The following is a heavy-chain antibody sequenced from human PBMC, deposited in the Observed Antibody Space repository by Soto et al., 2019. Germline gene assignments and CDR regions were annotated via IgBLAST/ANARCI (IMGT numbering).Heavy chain of an antibody. J-gene: IGHJ4*02. CDR2: INSDGSST. D-gene: IGHD3-10*01. CDR3: ARFGESSR. Sequence: GGSLRLSCAASGFIFGRYWMHWVRQAPGEGLVWVSGINSDGSSTTYADSVQGRFTISRDNAKNTLYLQMNSLRAEDTAVYYCARFGESSRWGQGTLVTVS. V-gene: IGHV3-74*01. CDR1: GFIFGRYW.